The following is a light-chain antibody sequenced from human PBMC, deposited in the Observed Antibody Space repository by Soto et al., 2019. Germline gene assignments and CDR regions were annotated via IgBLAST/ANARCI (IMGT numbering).Light chain of an antibody. CDR2: EVS. J-gene: IGLJ1*01. V-gene: IGLV2-14*01. CDR1: NSDIGAYNY. Sequence: QSALAQPASVSGSPGQSITISCTGTNSDIGAYNYVSWYQQHPDKAPKLILFEVSNRPSGISNRFSASKSGNTASLTISGLQAEDEADYYCSSYTSRSTYVFGTGTKVTVL. CDR3: SSYTSRSTYV.